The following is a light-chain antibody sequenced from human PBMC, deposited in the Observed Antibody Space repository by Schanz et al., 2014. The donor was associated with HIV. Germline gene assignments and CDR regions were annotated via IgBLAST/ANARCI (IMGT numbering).Light chain of an antibody. CDR2: DAS. J-gene: IGKJ3*01. V-gene: IGKV1-33*01. CDR1: RDISDY. CDR3: QQYDNLPLIFT. Sequence: EIQMTQSPSPLSASIGDRVTITCQASRDISDYLNWYQQKAGGAPKLLIYDASNLETGVPSRFSGSGSGTDFTFTISSLQPEDIATYYCQQYDNLPLIFTFGPGTKVDIK.